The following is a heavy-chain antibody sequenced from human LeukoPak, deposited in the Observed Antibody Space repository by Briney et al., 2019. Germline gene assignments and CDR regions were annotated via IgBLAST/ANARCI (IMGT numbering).Heavy chain of an antibody. CDR1: GGSISSYY. D-gene: IGHD2-2*01. CDR3: ARGYCSSTSCQRGQNWFDP. J-gene: IGHJ5*02. V-gene: IGHV4-59*01. Sequence: PSETLSLTCTVSGGSISSYYWSWIRQPPGKGLDWIGYIYYSGSTNYNPPLKSRVTISVDTSKNQFSLKLSSVTAADTAVYYCARGYCSSTSCQRGQNWFDPWGQGTLVTVSS. CDR2: IYYSGST.